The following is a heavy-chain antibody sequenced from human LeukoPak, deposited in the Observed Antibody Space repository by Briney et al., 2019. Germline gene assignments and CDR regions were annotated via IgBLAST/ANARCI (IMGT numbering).Heavy chain of an antibody. CDR3: ARDLDCSGGSCYFEWGTQSFDY. V-gene: IGHV3-7*01. CDR2: IKQDGSEK. D-gene: IGHD2-15*01. Sequence: GGSLRLSCAASGFTFSSYWMSWVRQAPGKGLEWVANIKQDGSEKYYVDSVKGRFTISRDNAKNSLYLQMNSLRAEDTAVYYCARDLDCSGGSCYFEWGTQSFDYWGQGTLVTVSS. J-gene: IGHJ4*02. CDR1: GFTFSSYW.